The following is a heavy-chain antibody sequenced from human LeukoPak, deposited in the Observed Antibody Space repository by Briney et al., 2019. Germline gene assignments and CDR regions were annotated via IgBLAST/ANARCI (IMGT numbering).Heavy chain of an antibody. V-gene: IGHV5-51*01. J-gene: IGHJ4*02. CDR3: ARGYYDSTIYYNYFDY. CDR2: IYPGDSDT. D-gene: IGHD3-22*01. Sequence: GESLKISCKGSGYSFTSYWIGWVRQMPGKGLEWMGIIYPGDSDTRYSPSFQGQVTISADKSISTAYLQWSSLKASDTAMYYCARGYYDSTIYYNYFDYWGRGTLVTVSS. CDR1: GYSFTSYW.